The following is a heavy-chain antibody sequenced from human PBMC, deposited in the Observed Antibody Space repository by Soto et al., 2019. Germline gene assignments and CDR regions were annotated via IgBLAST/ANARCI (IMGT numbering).Heavy chain of an antibody. CDR3: ARAGLSSGGEGDYYGSGRYDY. J-gene: IGHJ4*02. CDR1: GGTFSRYA. Sequence: QVQLVQSGAEVKKPGSSVKVSCKASGGTFSRYAISWVRQAPGQGLEWMGGIIPIFGTANYAQKFQGRVTITADESTSTAYMALSSLRSEDTAVYYCARAGLSSGGEGDYYGSGRYDYWGQGTLVTVSS. CDR2: IIPIFGTA. D-gene: IGHD3-10*01. V-gene: IGHV1-69*01.